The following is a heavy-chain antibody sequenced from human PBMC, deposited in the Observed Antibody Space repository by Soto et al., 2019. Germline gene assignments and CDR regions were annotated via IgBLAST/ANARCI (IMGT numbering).Heavy chain of an antibody. J-gene: IGHJ6*02. CDR2: ISYDGSNK. V-gene: IGHV3-30-3*01. D-gene: IGHD6-13*01. Sequence: QVQLVESGGGVVQPGRSLRLSCAASGFTFSSYAMHWVRQAPDKGLEWVAVISYDGSNKYYADSVNGRFTIPRDNSITTLYLQMKSVRPEDTALYYCARDKYSISWYRPFDGMDVWGQGTTVTVSS. CDR3: ARDKYSISWYRPFDGMDV. CDR1: GFTFSSYA.